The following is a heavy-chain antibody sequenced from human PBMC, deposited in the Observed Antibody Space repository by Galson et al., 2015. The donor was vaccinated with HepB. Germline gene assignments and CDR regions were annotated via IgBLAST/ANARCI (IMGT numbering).Heavy chain of an antibody. CDR2: INPINSTI. CDR3: AREGDYSDTTGYYHSLIDY. J-gene: IGHJ4*02. D-gene: IGHD3-22*01. Sequence: SLRLSCAASGFTFNTYSMSWVRQAPGKGLEWVSYINPINSTISYADSVKGRFTISRDNAKNSLYLQMNGLRAEDTAVYYCAREGDYSDTTGYYHSLIDYWGQGTLVTVSS. CDR1: GFTFNTYS. V-gene: IGHV3-48*04.